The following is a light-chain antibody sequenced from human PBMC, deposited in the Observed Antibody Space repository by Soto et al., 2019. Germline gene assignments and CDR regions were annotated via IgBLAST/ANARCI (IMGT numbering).Light chain of an antibody. Sequence: EIVLTQSPATLSLSPGERATLSCRASQSVHNYLAWYQQSRGQAPRLLIYEASNRATGIPARFSASGSGADFTLTISSLEPEDFAVYYCQQRSSWPRTFGQGTKVDIK. V-gene: IGKV3-11*01. CDR1: QSVHNY. CDR2: EAS. J-gene: IGKJ1*01. CDR3: QQRSSWPRT.